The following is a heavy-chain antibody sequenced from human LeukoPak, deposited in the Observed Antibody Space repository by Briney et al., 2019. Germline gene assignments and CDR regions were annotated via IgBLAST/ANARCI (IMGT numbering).Heavy chain of an antibody. CDR1: GFTFSSYA. CDR3: AKGNTVIEGLFDY. CDR2: ISGSGGST. D-gene: IGHD4-17*01. Sequence: GGSLRLSCAASGFTFSSYAMSWVRQARGKGLEWVSAISGSGGSTYYADSVKGRFTISRDNSKNTLYLQMNSLRAEDTAVYYCAKGNTVIEGLFDYWGQGTLVTVSS. J-gene: IGHJ4*02. V-gene: IGHV3-23*01.